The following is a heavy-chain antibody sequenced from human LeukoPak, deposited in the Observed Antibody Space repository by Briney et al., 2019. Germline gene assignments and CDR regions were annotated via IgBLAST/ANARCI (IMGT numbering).Heavy chain of an antibody. CDR2: IYPLEAT. V-gene: IGHV4-61*02. CDR3: AREIVAGLGVSFDI. D-gene: IGHD6-19*01. CDR1: GDSVNSGAYY. Sequence: PSETLSLTCTVSGDSVNSGAYYWSWLRQPAGKEPEWIGRIYPLEATNYNPSLKSRVAISVDTSKNQFSLKLSSVTAADTAVYYCAREIVAGLGVSFDIWGQGTMVTVSS. J-gene: IGHJ3*02.